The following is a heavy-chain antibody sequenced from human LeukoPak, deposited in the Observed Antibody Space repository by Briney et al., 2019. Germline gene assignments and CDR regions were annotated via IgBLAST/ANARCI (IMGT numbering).Heavy chain of an antibody. V-gene: IGHV4-59*01. D-gene: IGHD2-2*01. CDR1: GGPISSYY. J-gene: IGHJ4*02. Sequence: SETLSLTCTVSGGPISSYYWSWIRQPPGKGLEWIGYIYYSGSTNYNPSLKSRVTISVDTSKNQFSLKLSSVTAADTAVYYCARERAMTLDYWGQGTLVTVSS. CDR2: IYYSGST. CDR3: ARERAMTLDY.